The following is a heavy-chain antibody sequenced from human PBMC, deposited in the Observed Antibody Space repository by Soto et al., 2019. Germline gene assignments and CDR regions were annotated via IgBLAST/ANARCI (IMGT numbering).Heavy chain of an antibody. CDR3: AREPSGGNDAFDI. CDR2: IWYDGSNE. D-gene: IGHD3-16*01. Sequence: QVQLVESGGGVVQPGRSLRLSCAAAGFTFSNYGMHWVRQAPGKGLEWVAIIWYDGSNENYEDSVKGRFTISRDNYKNTLYLQMNSLRAEDTAVYYCAREPSGGNDAFDIWGQGTMVTVSS. V-gene: IGHV3-33*01. J-gene: IGHJ3*02. CDR1: GFTFSNYG.